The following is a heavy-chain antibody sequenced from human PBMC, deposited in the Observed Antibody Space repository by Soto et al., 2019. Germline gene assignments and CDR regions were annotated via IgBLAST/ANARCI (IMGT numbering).Heavy chain of an antibody. D-gene: IGHD4-17*01. Sequence: QVQLVQSGAEVKKPGSSVKVSCKASGGTFSSYAISWVRQAPGQGLEWMGGLIPILGTANYAQTFQGRVTITADEATSTVYMELSSLRSEDTAVYYCARSAAVRHGDHYYFDYGGKGSLVTFSS. V-gene: IGHV1-69*01. CDR1: GGTFSSYA. CDR2: LIPILGTA. CDR3: ARSAAVRHGDHYYFDY. J-gene: IGHJ4*02.